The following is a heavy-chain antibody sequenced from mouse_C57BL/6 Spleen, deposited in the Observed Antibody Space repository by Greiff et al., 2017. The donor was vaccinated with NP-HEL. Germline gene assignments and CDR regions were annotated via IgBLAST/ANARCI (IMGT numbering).Heavy chain of an antibody. CDR2: IDPSDSYT. CDR1: GYTFTSYW. Sequence: QVQLQQPGAELVMPGASVKLSCKASGYTFTSYWMHWVKQRTGQGLEWIGEIDPSDSYTNYNQKFKGKSTLTVDKSSSTAYMQLSSLTSEDSAVYYCAWDGYHGYFDVWGTGTTVTVSS. V-gene: IGHV1-69*01. CDR3: AWDGYHGYFDV. J-gene: IGHJ1*03. D-gene: IGHD2-3*01.